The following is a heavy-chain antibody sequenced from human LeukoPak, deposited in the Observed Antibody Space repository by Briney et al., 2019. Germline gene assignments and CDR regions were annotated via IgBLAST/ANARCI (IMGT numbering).Heavy chain of an antibody. D-gene: IGHD3-9*01. CDR3: ARTLTYGEYYYYYMDV. CDR1: GGTFTSYA. J-gene: IGHJ6*03. Sequence: SVKVSCKASGGTFTSYAISWVRQAPGQGLEWMGGIIPIFGTANYAQKFQGRVTITADESTSTAYMELSSLRSEDTAVYYCARTLTYGEYYYYYMDVWGKGTTVTVSS. CDR2: IIPIFGTA. V-gene: IGHV1-69*13.